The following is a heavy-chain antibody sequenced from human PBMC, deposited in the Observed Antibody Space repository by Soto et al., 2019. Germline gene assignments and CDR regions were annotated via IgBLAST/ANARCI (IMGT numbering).Heavy chain of an antibody. CDR1: GFTFSSYA. D-gene: IGHD2-15*01. V-gene: IGHV3-23*01. CDR2: ISGCGSGT. Sequence: EVQLLESGGALVQPGGSLRLSCAASGFTFSSYAMSWVRQAPGKGLEWVSLISGCGSGTYYADSVKGRFTITRDKSKNTLYLQMNSLRAEDTAVFYCAKHLSHGSPDYWGQGTLVTVSS. CDR3: AKHLSHGSPDY. J-gene: IGHJ4*02.